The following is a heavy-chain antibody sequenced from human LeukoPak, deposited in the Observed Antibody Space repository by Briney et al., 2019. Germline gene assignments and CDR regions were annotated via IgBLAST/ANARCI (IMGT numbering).Heavy chain of an antibody. CDR1: GFTFSTYT. D-gene: IGHD3-22*01. J-gene: IGHJ4*02. CDR2: ITSSSSYI. V-gene: IGHV3-21*01. Sequence: GGSLRLSCAASGFTFSTYTMNWVRQAPGKGLEWVSSITSSSSYIYYADSVKGRFTISRDNAKNPLFLQMNSLRVEDTAVYYCARHVVAVGFDYWGQGTLVTVSS. CDR3: ARHVVAVGFDY.